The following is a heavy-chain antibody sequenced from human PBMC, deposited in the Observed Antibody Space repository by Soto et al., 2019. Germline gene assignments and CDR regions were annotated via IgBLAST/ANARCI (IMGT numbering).Heavy chain of an antibody. Sequence: ASVKVSCKASGYTFTSYYMHWVRQAPGQGLEWMGIINPSGGSTSYAQKFQGRVTMTRDTSTSTVYMELSSLRSEDTAVYYCARGGLDCISTSCYIYYYYGMDVWGQGTTVTVSS. D-gene: IGHD2-2*02. CDR1: GYTFTSYY. J-gene: IGHJ6*02. CDR2: INPSGGST. V-gene: IGHV1-46*01. CDR3: ARGGLDCISTSCYIYYYYGMDV.